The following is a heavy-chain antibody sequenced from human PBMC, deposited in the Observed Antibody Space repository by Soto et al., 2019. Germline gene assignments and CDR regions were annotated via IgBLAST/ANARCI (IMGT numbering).Heavy chain of an antibody. V-gene: IGHV4-39*01. Sequence: SETLSLTCTVSGGSIIRSDTYYWGWIRQPPGKGLEWIGSDYYSGITYYNPSLRRRGTISVATSNNQFSLKLNSVTAADTAVYYCARGLTETIMRLNCFDPWGQGTLVTVSS. CDR2: DYYSGIT. CDR3: ARGLTETIMRLNCFDP. CDR1: GGSIIRSDTYY. D-gene: IGHD1-7*01. J-gene: IGHJ5*02.